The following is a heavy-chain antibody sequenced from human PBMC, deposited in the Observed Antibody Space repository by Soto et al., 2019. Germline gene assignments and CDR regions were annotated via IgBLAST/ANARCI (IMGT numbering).Heavy chain of an antibody. CDR2: IYSGGST. Sequence: EVQLVESGGGLVQPGGSLRLSCAASGFTVSSNYMSWVRQAPGKGLEWVSVIYSGGSTYYADSVKGRFTISRDNSKNTLYLXMNXLXAXXXXVXXXAXXXXXXXXGMDXWGQGTTVTVSS. J-gene: IGHJ6*02. V-gene: IGHV3-66*01. CDR1: GFTVSSNY. CDR3: AXXXXXXXXGMDX.